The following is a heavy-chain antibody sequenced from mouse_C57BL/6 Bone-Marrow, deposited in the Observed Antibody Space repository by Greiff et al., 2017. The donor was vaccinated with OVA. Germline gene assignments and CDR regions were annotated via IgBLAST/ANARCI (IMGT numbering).Heavy chain of an antibody. D-gene: IGHD2-3*01. CDR3: TGSFYDGYSLDY. J-gene: IGHJ2*01. V-gene: IGHV1-82*01. CDR2: IYPGDGDT. Sequence: VQLQQSGPELVKPGASVKISCKASGYAFSSSWMNWVKQRPGKGLEWIGRIYPGDGDTNYNGKFKGKATLTADKSSSTAYMQLSSLTSEDSAVYFCTGSFYDGYSLDYWGQGTTLTVSS. CDR1: GYAFSSSW.